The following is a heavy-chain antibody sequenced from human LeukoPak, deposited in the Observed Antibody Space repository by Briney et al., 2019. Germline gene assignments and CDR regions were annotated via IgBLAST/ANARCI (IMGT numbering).Heavy chain of an antibody. J-gene: IGHJ3*02. CDR3: GRDYGKEGFDI. CDR2: IYSGGST. CDR1: GFTVSSNY. D-gene: IGHD1-14*01. Sequence: GGSLRLSCAASGFTVSSNYMSWVRQAPGKGLEWVSVIYSGGSTYYADSVMGRFTISRDNSKNTLYLQMNSLRAEDTAVYYCGRDYGKEGFDIWGQGTMVTVSS. V-gene: IGHV3-66*01.